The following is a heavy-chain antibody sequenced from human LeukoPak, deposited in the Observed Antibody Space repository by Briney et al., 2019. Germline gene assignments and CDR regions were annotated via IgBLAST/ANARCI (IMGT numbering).Heavy chain of an antibody. Sequence: SETLSLTCTVSADSVISGTYYCCWVRQPPGKGLEWIGFMSYSGSTNYNPSLKSRVTISVDMSKNQFSLKVRSVTAADTAVYYCARGPYVWGQGTMVTVSS. CDR2: MSYSGST. CDR1: ADSVISGTYY. V-gene: IGHV4-61*01. J-gene: IGHJ3*01. CDR3: ARGPYV.